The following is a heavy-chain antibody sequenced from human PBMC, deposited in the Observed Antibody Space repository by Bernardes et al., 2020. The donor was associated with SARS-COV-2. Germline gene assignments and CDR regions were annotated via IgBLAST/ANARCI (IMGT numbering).Heavy chain of an antibody. CDR1: GGSISSSSYY. J-gene: IGHJ4*02. CDR3: ARTRPGGVYYFDF. Sequence: SETLSLTCTMSGGSISSSSYYWGWIRQPPGKGLEWIGSIYYSGRTYYNPSLKSRVTISVDTSKNQFSLKLTSVTASDTAVYYCARTRPGGVYYFDFWGQGTLVAVSS. V-gene: IGHV4-39*01. D-gene: IGHD3-16*01. CDR2: IYYSGRT.